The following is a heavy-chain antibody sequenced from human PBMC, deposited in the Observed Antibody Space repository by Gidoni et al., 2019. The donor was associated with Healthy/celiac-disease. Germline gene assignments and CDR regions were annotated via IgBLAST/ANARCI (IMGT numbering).Heavy chain of an antibody. V-gene: IGHV2-26*01. CDR3: ARISYCSSTSCYHHDY. J-gene: IGHJ4*02. CDR2: IFSNDEK. D-gene: IGHD2-2*01. CDR1: GFSLSNARMG. Sequence: QVTLKESGPVLVKPTETLTLTCTVSGFSLSNARMGVSWIRQPPGKALEWLAHIFSNDEKSYSTSLKSRLTISKDTSKSQVVLTMTNMDPVDTATYYCARISYCSSTSCYHHDYWGQGTLVTVSS.